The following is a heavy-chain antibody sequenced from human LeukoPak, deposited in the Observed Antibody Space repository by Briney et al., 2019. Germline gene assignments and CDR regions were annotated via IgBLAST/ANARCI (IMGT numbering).Heavy chain of an antibody. D-gene: IGHD4-23*01. J-gene: IGHJ4*02. Sequence: GGSLRLSCAASGFTVSSNYMSWVRPAPGKGLEWVSVIYSGGSTYYADSVKGRFTISRDNSKNTLYLQMNSLRAEDTAVYYCARDQPDYGGTGIDYWGQGTLVTVSS. V-gene: IGHV3-53*01. CDR1: GFTVSSNY. CDR3: ARDQPDYGGTGIDY. CDR2: IYSGGST.